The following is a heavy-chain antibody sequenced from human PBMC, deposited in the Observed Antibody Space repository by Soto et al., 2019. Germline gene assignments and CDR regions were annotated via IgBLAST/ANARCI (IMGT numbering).Heavy chain of an antibody. J-gene: IGHJ4*02. CDR1: GDSISAYS. Sequence: QVQLQVSGPGLVKPSETLSLTCTVSGDSISAYSWSWVRQPPGTGLEWIGNIHYNGNTKYNLSLKSRVTMSLDTSKNQFSLRLISVTAADTAKYFGAREGNLGRWLQPLDFWGQGTLVTVSS. V-gene: IGHV4-59*01. D-gene: IGHD5-12*01. CDR3: AREGNLGRWLQPLDF. CDR2: IHYNGNT.